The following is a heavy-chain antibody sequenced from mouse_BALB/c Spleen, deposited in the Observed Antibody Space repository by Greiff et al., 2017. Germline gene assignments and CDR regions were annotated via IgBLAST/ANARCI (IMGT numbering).Heavy chain of an antibody. CDR2: ISYSGST. V-gene: IGHV3-2*02. D-gene: IGHD2-4*01. J-gene: IGHJ3*01. Sequence: VQLKESGPGLVKPSQSLSLTCTVTGYSITSDYAWNWIRQFPGNKLEWMGYISYSGSTSYNPSLKSRISITRDTSKNQFFLQLNSVTTEDTATYYCARYYDYEGAWFAYWGQGTLVTVSA. CDR3: ARYYDYEGAWFAY. CDR1: GYSITSDYA.